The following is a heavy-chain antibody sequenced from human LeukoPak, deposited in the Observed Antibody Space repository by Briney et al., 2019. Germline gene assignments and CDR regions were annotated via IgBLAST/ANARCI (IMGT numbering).Heavy chain of an antibody. CDR2: MNPNSGNT. CDR3: ARGAVSSTCSGGSCYTMDV. D-gene: IGHD2-15*01. V-gene: IGHV1-8*01. CDR1: GYTFTNYD. Sequence: APVKVSCKASGYTFTNYDINWVRQATGQGLEWMGWMNPNSGNTGYAQKFQGRVTMTRNTSISTAYMELSSLRSEDTAVYYCARGAVSSTCSGGSCYTMDVWGKGTTVTISS. J-gene: IGHJ6*03.